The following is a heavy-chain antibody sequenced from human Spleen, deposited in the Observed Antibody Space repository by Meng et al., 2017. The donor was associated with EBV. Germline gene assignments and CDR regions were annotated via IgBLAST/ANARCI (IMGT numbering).Heavy chain of an antibody. CDR3: ARDSLSSSWYRFDP. D-gene: IGHD6-13*01. CDR1: GGSFSGHY. Sequence: QVALQQWGAGLVKPSETLSLTCAVYGGSFSGHYWSWIRQSPGKGLEWIGEINHAGSTNYNPSLKSRVTISVDTSKNQFSLKLSSVTAADTAVYYCARDSLSSSWYRFDPWGQGTLVTVSS. J-gene: IGHJ5*02. V-gene: IGHV4-34*01. CDR2: INHAGST.